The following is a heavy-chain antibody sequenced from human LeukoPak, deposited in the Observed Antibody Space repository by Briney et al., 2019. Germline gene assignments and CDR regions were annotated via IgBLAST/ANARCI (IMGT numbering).Heavy chain of an antibody. J-gene: IGHJ5*02. Sequence: ASVKVSCKESGYTFTSYYMHWVRQAPGQGLEWMGIINPSGGSTSYAQKFQGRVTMTRDTSTSTVYMELSSLRSEDTAVYYCAREGDVDTATWHWFDPWGQGTLVTVSS. CDR3: AREGDVDTATWHWFDP. CDR2: INPSGGST. V-gene: IGHV1-46*01. CDR1: GYTFTSYY. D-gene: IGHD5-18*01.